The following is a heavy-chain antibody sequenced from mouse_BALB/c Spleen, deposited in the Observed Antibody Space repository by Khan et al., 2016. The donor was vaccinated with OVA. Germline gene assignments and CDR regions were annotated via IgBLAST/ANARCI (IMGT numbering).Heavy chain of an antibody. D-gene: IGHD1-1*01. J-gene: IGHJ2*01. V-gene: IGHV5-17*02. CDR3: ASRDTRTWGFFDY. CDR1: GFTFSSFG. CDR2: ISSGSNTI. Sequence: EVELVESGGGLVQPGGSRKLSCAASGFTFSSFGMHWVRQAPEMGLEWVAYISSGSNTIYYADTVKGRFTISRDNPKNTLFLQMTSLRSEDTAMYYCASRDTRTWGFFDYWGQGTTLTVSS.